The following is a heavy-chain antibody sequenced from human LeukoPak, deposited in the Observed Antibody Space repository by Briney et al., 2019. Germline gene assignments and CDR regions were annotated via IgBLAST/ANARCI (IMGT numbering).Heavy chain of an antibody. CDR3: AKDREVYYYDSSGPDY. Sequence: PGGSLRLSCAASGFTFSSYGMHWVRQAPGKGLEWVAVISYDGSNKYYADSVKVRFTISRENSKNTLYLQMNSLRAEDTAVYYCAKDREVYYYDSSGPDYWGQGTLVTVSS. CDR2: ISYDGSNK. V-gene: IGHV3-30*18. CDR1: GFTFSSYG. J-gene: IGHJ4*02. D-gene: IGHD3-22*01.